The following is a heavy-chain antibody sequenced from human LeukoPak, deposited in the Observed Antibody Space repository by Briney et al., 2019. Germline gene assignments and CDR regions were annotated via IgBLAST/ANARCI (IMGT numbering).Heavy chain of an antibody. CDR3: AKGQGYNYGDSIDY. J-gene: IGHJ4*02. CDR2: INGGGSS. CDR1: GFTFNNYA. Sequence: PGGSLRLSCAASGFTFNNYAMTWVRQAPGKGLEWVSVINGGGSSYYADSVKGRFTVSRDNFKNTLYLQMNSLRDEDTAVYYCAKGQGYNYGDSIDYWGQGTLVTVSS. D-gene: IGHD5-18*01. V-gene: IGHV3-23*01.